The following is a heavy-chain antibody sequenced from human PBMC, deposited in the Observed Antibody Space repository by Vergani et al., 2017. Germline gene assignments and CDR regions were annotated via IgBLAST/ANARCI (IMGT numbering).Heavy chain of an antibody. CDR1: GGSISSDNYY. D-gene: IGHD2-15*01. V-gene: IGHV4-30-4*08. CDR3: ARRRYCSGGKCACDI. Sequence: QVQLHESGPGLVKPSETLSLICSVSGGSISSDNYYWSWIRQPPGKGLEWIGYIYYNGNTFYNPSLKSRVTISVDTSKNQFSLRLTSVTAADTAVYYCARRRYCSGGKCACDIWGQGTMVTVSS. J-gene: IGHJ3*02. CDR2: IYYNGNT.